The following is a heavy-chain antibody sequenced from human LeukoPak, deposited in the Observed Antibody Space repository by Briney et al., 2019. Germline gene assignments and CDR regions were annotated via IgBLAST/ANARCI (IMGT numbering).Heavy chain of an antibody. Sequence: GGSLRLSCAASGFTFSSYWMHWVRQAPGKGLVWVSRINSDGSSTSYADSVKGRFTISRDNSKNTLYLQMNSLRAEDTAVYYCAKRPYLHSSGWYDYWGQGTLVTVSS. CDR1: GFTFSSYW. D-gene: IGHD6-19*01. CDR2: INSDGSST. J-gene: IGHJ4*02. CDR3: AKRPYLHSSGWYDY. V-gene: IGHV3-74*01.